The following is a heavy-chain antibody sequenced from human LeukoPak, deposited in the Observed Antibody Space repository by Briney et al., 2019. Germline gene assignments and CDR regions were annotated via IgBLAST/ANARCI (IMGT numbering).Heavy chain of an antibody. V-gene: IGHV3-21*01. D-gene: IGHD5-18*01. CDR3: ARVVDTPMVLYGAFDI. CDR2: ISSSSSYI. Sequence: GGSLRLSCAASGFTFSSYEMNWVRQAPGKGLECVSFISSSSSYIHYADSVKGRFTISRDNAKDSLYLQMNSLRAEDTAVYYCARVVDTPMVLYGAFDIWGQGTMVTVSS. CDR1: GFTFSSYE. J-gene: IGHJ3*02.